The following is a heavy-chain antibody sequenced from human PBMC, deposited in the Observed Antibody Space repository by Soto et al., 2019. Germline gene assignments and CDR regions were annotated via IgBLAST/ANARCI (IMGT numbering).Heavy chain of an antibody. Sequence: GASVKVSCKSSGYTFTSYSMRWVRHAPGQRLEWMGWINAGNGNTKYSQKFQGRVTITRDTSASTVYMELSSLRSEDTAVYYCARVSGWYYYYGLDVWGQGTTVTVSS. CDR3: ARVSGWYYYYGLDV. CDR1: GYTFTSYS. D-gene: IGHD6-19*01. J-gene: IGHJ6*02. CDR2: INAGNGNT. V-gene: IGHV1-3*01.